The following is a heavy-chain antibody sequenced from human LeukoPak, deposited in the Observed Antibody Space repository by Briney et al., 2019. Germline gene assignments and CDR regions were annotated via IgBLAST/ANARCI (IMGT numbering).Heavy chain of an antibody. CDR1: GGSISSYY. CDR3: ARSITIFGVVTQTRFFDY. V-gene: IGHV4-59*01. D-gene: IGHD3-3*01. Sequence: PSETLSLTCTVSGGSISSYYWSWLRQPPGKGLEWIGYIYYSGSTNYNPSLKSRVTISVDTSKNQFSLKLSSVTAADTAVYYCARSITIFGVVTQTRFFDYWGQGTLVTVSS. J-gene: IGHJ4*02. CDR2: IYYSGST.